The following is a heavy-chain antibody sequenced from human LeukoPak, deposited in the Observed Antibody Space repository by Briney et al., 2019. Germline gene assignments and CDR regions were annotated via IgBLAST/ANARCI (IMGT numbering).Heavy chain of an antibody. CDR3: AREQQQLGFRMSINYYYYMDV. J-gene: IGHJ6*03. D-gene: IGHD6-13*01. CDR2: MNPNSGNT. V-gene: IGHV1-8*02. CDR1: GCTFTSYD. Sequence: ASVKVSCKASGCTFTSYDINWVRQATGQGLEWMGWMNPNSGNTGYAQKFQGRVTMTRNTSISTAYMELSSLRSEDTAVYYCAREQQQLGFRMSINYYYYMDVWGKGTTVTVSS.